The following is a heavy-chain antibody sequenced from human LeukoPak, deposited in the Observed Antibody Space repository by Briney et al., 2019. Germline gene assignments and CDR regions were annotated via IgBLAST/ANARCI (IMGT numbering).Heavy chain of an antibody. D-gene: IGHD3-10*02. Sequence: GASVKVSCKASGYTFTGYYMHWVRQAPGQGLEWMGWINPNSGGTNYAQKFQGRVTMTRDTSISTAYMELSSLRSEDTAVYYCARDHGRGAFDIWGQGTMVTVSS. J-gene: IGHJ3*02. CDR3: ARDHGRGAFDI. CDR2: INPNSGGT. V-gene: IGHV1-2*02. CDR1: GYTFTGYY.